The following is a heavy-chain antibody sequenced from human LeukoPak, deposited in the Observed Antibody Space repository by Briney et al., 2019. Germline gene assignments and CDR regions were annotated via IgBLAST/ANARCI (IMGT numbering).Heavy chain of an antibody. CDR1: GGSISSSSYY. Sequence: SETLSLTCTVFGGSISSSSYYWGWIRQPPGTGLEWIGSIYHSGSTYYNPSLKSRVTISVDTSKNQFSLKLSSVTAADMAVYYCTRHQWWLAPRNFDYWGQGTLVTVSS. CDR3: TRHQWWLAPRNFDY. D-gene: IGHD2-8*01. V-gene: IGHV4-39*01. J-gene: IGHJ4*02. CDR2: IYHSGST.